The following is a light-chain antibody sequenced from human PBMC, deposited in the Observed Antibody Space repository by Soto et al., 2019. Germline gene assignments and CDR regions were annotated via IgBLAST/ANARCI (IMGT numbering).Light chain of an antibody. J-gene: IGLJ1*01. CDR2: EVS. Sequence: QSALTQPASVSGSPGQSITISCTGTSSDVGGYKYVSWYQQHPDKAPKLIIFEVSNRPSGISSRFSGSKSGNTASLTISGLQAEDEADYYCSSFTSTSTYVFGTGTKVTVL. CDR1: SSDVGGYKY. CDR3: SSFTSTSTYV. V-gene: IGLV2-14*01.